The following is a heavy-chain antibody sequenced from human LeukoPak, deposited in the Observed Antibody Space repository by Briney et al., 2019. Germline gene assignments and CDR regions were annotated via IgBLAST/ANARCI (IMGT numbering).Heavy chain of an antibody. CDR1: GYTFTSYY. D-gene: IGHD5-18*01. CDR3: ARALPHRRLMDTTVEQHWFDP. J-gene: IGHJ5*02. V-gene: IGHV1-46*01. CDR2: INPSGGST. Sequence: ASVKVSCKASGYTFTSYYMHWVRQAPGQGLEWMGIINPSGGSTNYAQKFQGRVTMTRDMSTSTVYMELSSLRSEDTAMYYCARALPHRRLMDTTVEQHWFDPWGQGTLVTVSS.